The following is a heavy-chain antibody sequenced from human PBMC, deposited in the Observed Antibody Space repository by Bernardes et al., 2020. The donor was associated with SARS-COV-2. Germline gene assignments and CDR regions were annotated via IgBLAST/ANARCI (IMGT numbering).Heavy chain of an antibody. D-gene: IGHD4-17*01. Sequence: SETLSLTCAISGDSISSSNWWSWVRQPPGKGLEWIGEIYHSGSTNYNPSLKSRVTISLDKSQNQFSLRVTSVTAADTALYYCARHGDYDPFDYWGQGTLVTVSS. V-gene: IGHV4-4*02. CDR3: ARHGDYDPFDY. CDR1: GDSISSSNW. J-gene: IGHJ4*02. CDR2: IYHSGST.